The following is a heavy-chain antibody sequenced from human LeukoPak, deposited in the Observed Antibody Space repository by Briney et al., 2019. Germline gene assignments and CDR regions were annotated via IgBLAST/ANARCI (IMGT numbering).Heavy chain of an antibody. CDR3: TRRPGYYYDSSHDY. CDR2: IRSKAYGGTT. D-gene: IGHD3-22*01. J-gene: IGHJ4*02. CDR1: GFTFGDYA. Sequence: GGSLRLSCTASGFTFGDYAIGSVRQAPGRGLGWEGFIRSKAYGGTTEYAASVKSRFTISRDDSKSIAYLQMNSLRTEDTAVYYCTRRPGYYYDSSHDYWGQGTLVTVSS. V-gene: IGHV3-49*04.